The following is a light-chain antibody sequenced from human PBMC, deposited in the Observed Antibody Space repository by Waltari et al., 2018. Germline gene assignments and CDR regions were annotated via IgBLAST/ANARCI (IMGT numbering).Light chain of an antibody. CDR1: SGSVSPTSY. V-gene: IGLV8-61*01. CDR2: KAN. J-gene: IGLJ3*02. Sequence: QTVVTQEPSLSVSPGGTVTLTCALSSGSVSPTSYATWYRQTPGQAPSKLLNKANTRASGGPDRYSGSVLGNKAALTITGAQADDESDYYCSLYMGSGIWVFGGGTKLTVL. CDR3: SLYMGSGIWV.